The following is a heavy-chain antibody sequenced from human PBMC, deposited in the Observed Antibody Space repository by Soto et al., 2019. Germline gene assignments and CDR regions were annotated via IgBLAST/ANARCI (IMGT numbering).Heavy chain of an antibody. J-gene: IGHJ5*02. CDR2: IYYSGST. Sequence: SETLSLTCTVSGGSISSYYWSWIRQPPGNGLEWIGYIYYSGSTNYNPSLKSRVTISVDTSKNQFSLKLSSVTAADTAVYYCARASTVTTRGSRNNWFDPWGQGTLVTVSS. V-gene: IGHV4-59*08. D-gene: IGHD4-17*01. CDR3: ARASTVTTRGSRNNWFDP. CDR1: GGSISSYY.